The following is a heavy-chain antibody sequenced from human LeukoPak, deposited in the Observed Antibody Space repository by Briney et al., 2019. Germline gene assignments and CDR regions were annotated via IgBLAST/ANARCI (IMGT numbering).Heavy chain of an antibody. CDR2: IDHSGST. V-gene: IGHV4-34*01. CDR1: GGSSSDYY. D-gene: IGHD4-17*01. J-gene: IGHJ3*02. Sequence: SETLSLTCAVYGGSSSDYYWSWIRQSPGKGLEWIGEIDHSGSTNYNPSLKSRVTISVDTSKNQFSLKLSSVTAADTAVYYCARGGLRNAFDIWGQGTMVTVSS. CDR3: ARGGLRNAFDI.